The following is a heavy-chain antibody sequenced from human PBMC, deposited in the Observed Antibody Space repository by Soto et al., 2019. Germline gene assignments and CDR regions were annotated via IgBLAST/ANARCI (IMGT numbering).Heavy chain of an antibody. J-gene: IGHJ4*02. CDR2: IIPIFGTA. CDR1: GGTFSSYA. D-gene: IGHD2-2*01. Sequence: SVKVSCKASGGTFSSYAISWVRQAPGQGLEWMGGIIPIFGTANYAQKFQGRVTITADESTSTAYMELSSLRSEDTAVYYCARELIVVVPAASYYFEYWGQGTLVTVSS. CDR3: ARELIVVVPAASYYFEY. V-gene: IGHV1-69*13.